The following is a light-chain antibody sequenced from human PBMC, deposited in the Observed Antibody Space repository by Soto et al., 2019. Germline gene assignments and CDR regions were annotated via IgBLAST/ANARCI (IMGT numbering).Light chain of an antibody. J-gene: IGLJ2*01. V-gene: IGLV2-23*02. CDR3: CSYAGSPPSVV. CDR1: SSDVGSYNL. Sequence: QSALTQPASVSGSPGQSITISCTGTSSDVGSYNLVSWYQQHPGKVPKLMIYEVSKRPSGVSNRFSGSKSGNTASLTISGLQPEDEADCYCCSYAGSPPSVVFGGGPKLTVL. CDR2: EVS.